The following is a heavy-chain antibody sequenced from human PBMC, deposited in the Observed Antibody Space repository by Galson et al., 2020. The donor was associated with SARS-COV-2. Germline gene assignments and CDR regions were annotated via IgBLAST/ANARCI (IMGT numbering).Heavy chain of an antibody. D-gene: IGHD4-17*01. Sequence: ASVKVSCKVSGYTLTELSMHWVRQAPGKGLEWMGGFDPEDGETIYAQKFQGRVTMTEDTSTDTAYMELRSLRSEDTAVYYCATSPAVTTVGLPPFRTQTANYYYYYGMDVWGQGTTVTVSS. CDR3: ATSPAVTTVGLPPFRTQTANYYYYYGMDV. CDR1: GYTLTELS. CDR2: FDPEDGET. J-gene: IGHJ6*02. V-gene: IGHV1-24*01.